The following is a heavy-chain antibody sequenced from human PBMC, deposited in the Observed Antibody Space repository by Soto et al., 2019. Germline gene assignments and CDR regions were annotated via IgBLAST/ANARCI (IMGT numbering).Heavy chain of an antibody. D-gene: IGHD3-10*01. CDR1: GFTFSSYS. CDR3: ARSSGGSGKLWNYYGMDV. Sequence: EVQLVESGGGLVKPGGSLRLSCAASGFTFSSYSMNWVRQAPGKGLEWVSSISSGSSYIYYADPVKGRFTISRDNAKNSLYLQMNSLRAEDTAVYYCARSSGGSGKLWNYYGMDVWGQGTTVTVSS. J-gene: IGHJ6*02. CDR2: ISSGSSYI. V-gene: IGHV3-21*06.